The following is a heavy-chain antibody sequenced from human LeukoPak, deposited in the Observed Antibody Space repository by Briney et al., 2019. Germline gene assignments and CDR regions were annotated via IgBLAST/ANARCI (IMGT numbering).Heavy chain of an antibody. Sequence: ASATLSLTCTVSGSSISTYYWSWIRQPPGKGLEWIGYIYSSGSTNYNPSLKSRVTISVDTSKNQFSLNLSSVTAADTVVYYCATGKFGPPCFWGQGTLVTVSS. CDR3: ATGKFGPPCF. D-gene: IGHD3/OR15-3a*01. CDR2: IYSSGST. CDR1: GSSISTYY. V-gene: IGHV4-59*01. J-gene: IGHJ4*02.